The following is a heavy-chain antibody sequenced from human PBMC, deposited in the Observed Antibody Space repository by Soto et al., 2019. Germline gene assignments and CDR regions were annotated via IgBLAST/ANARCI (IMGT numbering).Heavy chain of an antibody. CDR2: IIPIYGTA. Sequence: SVKVSCKASGGTFSSYAISWVRQAPGQGLEWMGGIIPIYGTANYAQKFQGRVTITADESTSTAYMELSSLRSEDTAVYYCASEYCGGDCYSAARYGMDVWG. V-gene: IGHV1-69*13. CDR1: GGTFSSYA. CDR3: ASEYCGGDCYSAARYGMDV. D-gene: IGHD2-21*02. J-gene: IGHJ6*02.